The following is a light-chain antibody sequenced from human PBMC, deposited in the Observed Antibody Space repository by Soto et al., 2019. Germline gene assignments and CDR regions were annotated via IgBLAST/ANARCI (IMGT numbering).Light chain of an antibody. CDR2: EVN. CDR1: SSDVGRHNL. J-gene: IGLJ1*01. CDR3: CSYAGSMTFV. Sequence: QSALTHPASVYGSPGQSITISCTGSSSDVGRHNLVSWYQHHPGNAPKLIIYEVNKRPSGISDRFSGSKSGNTASLTISGLQAEDETDYYCCSYAGSMTFVCGTGTKVTVL. V-gene: IGLV2-23*02.